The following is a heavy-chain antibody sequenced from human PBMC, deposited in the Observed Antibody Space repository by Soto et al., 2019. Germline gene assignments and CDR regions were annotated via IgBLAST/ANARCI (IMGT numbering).Heavy chain of an antibody. CDR2: IIPIYGTA. Sequence: QVQLVQSGAEVKKPGSSVKVSCKASGVTFSSYDISCVRQAPGQGLELMGGIIPIYGTAHYAQKFQGRVTITAVESTSTAYMELSSLRSEDTAVYYCARGRGGDYYYYGMDGWGQGTTVTVSS. CDR3: ARGRGGDYYYYGMDG. V-gene: IGHV1-69*01. J-gene: IGHJ6*02. CDR1: GVTFSSYD. D-gene: IGHD3-10*01.